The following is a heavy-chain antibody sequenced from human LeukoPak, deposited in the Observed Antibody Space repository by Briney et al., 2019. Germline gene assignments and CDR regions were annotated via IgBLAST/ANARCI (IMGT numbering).Heavy chain of an antibody. CDR2: INPNSGGT. D-gene: IGHD2-2*01. CDR3: ARAAQRYCSSTSCYPKY. CDR1: GYTFTGYY. J-gene: IGHJ4*02. V-gene: IGHV1-2*02. Sequence: GASVKVSCKASGYTFTGYYMHWVRQAPGQGLEWMGWINPNSGGTNYAQKFQGRVTMTRDTSISTAYMELSRLRSDDTAVYYCARAAQRYCSSTSCYPKYWGQGTLVTVSS.